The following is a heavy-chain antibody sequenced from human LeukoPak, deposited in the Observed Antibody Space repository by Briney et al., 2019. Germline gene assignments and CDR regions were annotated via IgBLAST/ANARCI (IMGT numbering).Heavy chain of an antibody. J-gene: IGHJ3*02. Sequence: PGGSLRLSCAASRFTFSSYEMNWVRQTPGKGLEGVSYISSSGSTISYADSVKGRFTISRDNAKNSLYLQMNSLRADDTAVYYCAREAAADVFDIWGQGTMVTVSS. CDR3: AREAAADVFDI. D-gene: IGHD6-13*01. CDR2: ISSSGSTI. V-gene: IGHV3-48*03. CDR1: RFTFSSYE.